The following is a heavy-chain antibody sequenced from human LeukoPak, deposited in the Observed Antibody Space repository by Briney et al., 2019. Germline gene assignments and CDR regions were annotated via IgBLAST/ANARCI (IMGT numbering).Heavy chain of an antibody. J-gene: IGHJ4*02. CDR1: GVTFSSNW. D-gene: IGHD6-6*01. V-gene: IGHV3-74*01. CDR3: VAIVSARPR. Sequence: GGSLRLSCEASGVTFSSNWMHWVRQAPGKGLVWVSRIDSDGSTTNLADSVKGRFTISRDNSKNTLYLQMNSLRAEDTAVYHCVAIVSARPRWGQGTLVTVSS. CDR2: IDSDGSTT.